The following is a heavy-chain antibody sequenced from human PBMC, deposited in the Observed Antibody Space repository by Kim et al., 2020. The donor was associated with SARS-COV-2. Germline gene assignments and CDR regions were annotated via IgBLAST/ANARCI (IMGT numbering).Heavy chain of an antibody. D-gene: IGHD6-13*01. CDR2: IYYSGST. J-gene: IGHJ4*02. CDR3: ARGGQQLGTEFDY. CDR1: GGSISSYY. V-gene: IGHV4-59*13. Sequence: SETLSLTCTVSGGSISSYYWSWIRQPPGKGLEWIGYIYYSGSTNYNPSLKSRVTISVDTSKNQFSLKLSSVTAADTAVYYCARGGQQLGTEFDYWGQGTLVTVSS.